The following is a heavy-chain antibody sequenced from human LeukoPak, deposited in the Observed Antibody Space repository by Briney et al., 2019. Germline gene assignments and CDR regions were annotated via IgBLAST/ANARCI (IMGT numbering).Heavy chain of an antibody. Sequence: GGSLRLSCAASGFTFSSYAMHWVRQAPGKGLEWVAVISYDGSNKYYADSVKGRFTISRDNSKNTLYLQMNSLRAEDTAVYYCARAEVAYYDILTGYYMGNIDYWGQGTLVTVSS. V-gene: IGHV3-30-3*01. CDR2: ISYDGSNK. D-gene: IGHD3-9*01. J-gene: IGHJ4*02. CDR3: ARAEVAYYDILTGYYMGNIDY. CDR1: GFTFSSYA.